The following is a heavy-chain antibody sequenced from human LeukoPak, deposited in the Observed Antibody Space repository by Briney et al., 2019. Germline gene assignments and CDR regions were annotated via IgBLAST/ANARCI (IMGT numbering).Heavy chain of an antibody. CDR2: IASDGSST. Sequence: GGSLRLSCAASGFTFSTYSMNWVRQAPGKGLVWVSRIASDGSSTTYADSVKGRFSISRDNAKNTLYLQMNSLRVEDTAVYYCARGRPHGNDYWGQGTLVTVSS. CDR3: ARGRPHGNDY. V-gene: IGHV3-74*01. CDR1: GFTFSTYS. J-gene: IGHJ4*02. D-gene: IGHD4-23*01.